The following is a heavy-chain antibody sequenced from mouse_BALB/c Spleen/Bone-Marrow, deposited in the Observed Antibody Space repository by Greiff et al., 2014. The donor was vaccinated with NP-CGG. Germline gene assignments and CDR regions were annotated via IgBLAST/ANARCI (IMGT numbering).Heavy chain of an antibody. CDR3: ARQESIYDGYYGGFTY. V-gene: IGHV5-9-3*01. Sequence: EVHLVESGGSLVKPGGSLKLSCAASGFTFSSFAMSWVRQTPEKRLEWVATISSGGGYTYYPDSVKGRFTISRDNAKNSLYLQMSSLRSEDTAMYYCARQESIYDGYYGGFTYWGQGTLVTVSA. J-gene: IGHJ3*01. CDR1: GFTFSSFA. CDR2: ISSGGGYT. D-gene: IGHD2-3*01.